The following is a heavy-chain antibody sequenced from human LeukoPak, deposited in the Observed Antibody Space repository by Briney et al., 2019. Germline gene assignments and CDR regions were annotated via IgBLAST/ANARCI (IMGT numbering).Heavy chain of an antibody. CDR3: AREHMVRGVINR. V-gene: IGHV4-34*01. CDR2: INHSGST. J-gene: IGHJ4*02. D-gene: IGHD3-10*01. Sequence: SETLSLTCAVYGGSFSGYYWSWIRQPPGKGLEWIGEINHSGSTNYNPSLKSRVTISVDTSKNQFSLKLSSVTAADTAVYYCAREHMVRGVINRWGQGALVTVSS. CDR1: GGSFSGYY.